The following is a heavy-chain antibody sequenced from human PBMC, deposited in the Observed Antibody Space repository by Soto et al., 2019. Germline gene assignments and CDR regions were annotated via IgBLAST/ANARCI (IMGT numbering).Heavy chain of an antibody. CDR1: GYSFTSYW. CDR2: IYPGDSDT. D-gene: IGHD3-9*01. V-gene: IGHV5-51*01. CDR3: ASSVLRYFDWSRHAFDI. J-gene: IGHJ3*02. Sequence: ESLKISCKGSGYSFTSYWIGWVRQMPGKGLEWMGIIYPGDSDTRYSPSFQGQVTISADKSISTAYLQWSSLKASDTAMYYCASSVLRYFDWSRHAFDIWGHGTMVTVSS.